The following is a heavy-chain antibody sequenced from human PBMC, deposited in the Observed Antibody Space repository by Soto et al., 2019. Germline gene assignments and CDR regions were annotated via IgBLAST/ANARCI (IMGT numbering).Heavy chain of an antibody. CDR2: ISAYNGNT. Sequence: QVQLVQSGAEVKKPGASVKVSCKASGYTFTSYGIIWVRQAPGQGLERMGWISAYNGNTNYAQKLQGRVTMTTDTSTSTAYMELRSLRSDDTAVYYCARDDVEMATSYYYYYGMDVWGQGTTVTVSS. CDR1: GYTFTSYG. CDR3: ARDDVEMATSYYYYYGMDV. D-gene: IGHD5-12*01. J-gene: IGHJ6*02. V-gene: IGHV1-18*01.